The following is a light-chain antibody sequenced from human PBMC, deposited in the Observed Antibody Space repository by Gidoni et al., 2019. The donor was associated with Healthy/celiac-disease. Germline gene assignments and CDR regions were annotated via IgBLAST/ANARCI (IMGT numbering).Light chain of an antibody. CDR3: QQYNSFPCS. V-gene: IGKV1-5*03. CDR2: KAS. J-gene: IGKJ2*04. CDR1: QSISSW. Sequence: DIQMTQSPSTLSASVGDRVTSTCRASQSISSWLAWYQQKPGKAPKLLIYKASSLESGVPSRFSGSGSGTEFTLTISSLQPDDFATYYCQQYNSFPCSFGQGTKLEIK.